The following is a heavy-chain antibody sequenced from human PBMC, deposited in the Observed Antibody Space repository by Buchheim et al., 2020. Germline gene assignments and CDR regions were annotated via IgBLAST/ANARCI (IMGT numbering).Heavy chain of an antibody. CDR2: IKQDGSEK. V-gene: IGHV3-7*01. CDR1: GFTFSSYW. J-gene: IGHJ4*02. CDR3: ARESGDYDFWSGYYDY. Sequence: EVQLVESGGGLVQPGGSLRLSCAASGFTFSSYWMSWVRQAPGKGLEWVANIKQDGSEKYYVDSVKGRFTISRDNAKNSRFLQMNSLRAEDTAVYYCARESGDYDFWSGYYDYWGQGTL. D-gene: IGHD3-3*01.